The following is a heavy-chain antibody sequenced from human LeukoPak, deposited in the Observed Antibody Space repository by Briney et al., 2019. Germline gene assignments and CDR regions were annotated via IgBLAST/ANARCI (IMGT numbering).Heavy chain of an antibody. CDR1: GDSVSSNSAA. D-gene: IGHD1-1*01. CDR3: ARGTGTTLYYGMDV. CDR2: TYYRSKWYN. V-gene: IGHV6-1*01. Sequence: SQTLSLTCAISGDSVSSNSAAWNWIRQSPLRGLEWLGRTYYRSKWYNDYAVSVKSRITVNPDTSKNQFSLQLNSVTPEDTALYYCARGTGTTLYYGMDVWGQGTTVTVSS. J-gene: IGHJ6*02.